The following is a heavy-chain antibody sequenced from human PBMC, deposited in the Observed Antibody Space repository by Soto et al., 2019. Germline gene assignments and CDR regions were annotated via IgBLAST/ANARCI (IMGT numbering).Heavy chain of an antibody. D-gene: IGHD3-3*01. CDR2: NYYSGTT. CDR3: ASRSFWSDGGRFDP. V-gene: IGHV4-30-4*01. Sequence: QVQLQESGPGLVKPSQTLSLTCTVSGVSISSGDYYWSWIRQPPGKGLEWIGYNYYSGTTYYNPSLTSRVTISVDPSKNQFSLKLSSVTAADTAVYYCASRSFWSDGGRFDPWGQGTLVTVSS. J-gene: IGHJ5*02. CDR1: GVSISSGDYY.